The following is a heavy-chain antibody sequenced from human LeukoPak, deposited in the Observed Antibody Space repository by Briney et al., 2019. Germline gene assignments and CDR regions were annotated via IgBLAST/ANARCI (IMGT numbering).Heavy chain of an antibody. CDR1: AGSVSGLY. J-gene: IGHJ4*02. CDR2: INYSGST. D-gene: IGHD2-15*01. V-gene: IGHV4-59*02. CDR3: ARDVGGGPFFDY. Sequence: WATLSLTWTVSAGSVSGLYTGWIRQTPGKGPEWIGYINYSGSTAYNPSLKSRVTISLDTSKNQFSLKLSSVTAADTAVYYCARDVGGGPFFDYWGQGTLVTVSS.